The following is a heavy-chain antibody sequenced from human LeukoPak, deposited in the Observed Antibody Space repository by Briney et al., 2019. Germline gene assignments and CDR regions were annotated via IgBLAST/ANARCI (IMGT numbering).Heavy chain of an antibody. Sequence: GASVKVSCKASGYTFTGYYMHWARQAPGQGLEWMGWINPNSGGTNYAQKFQGRVTMTRDTSISTAYMELSRLRSDDTAVYYCASPVISSSSGSDRDYWGQGTLVTVSS. D-gene: IGHD6-6*01. CDR3: ASPVISSSSGSDRDY. CDR2: INPNSGGT. V-gene: IGHV1-2*02. CDR1: GYTFTGYY. J-gene: IGHJ4*02.